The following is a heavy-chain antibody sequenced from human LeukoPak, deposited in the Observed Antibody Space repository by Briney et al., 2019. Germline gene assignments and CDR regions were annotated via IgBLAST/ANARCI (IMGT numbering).Heavy chain of an antibody. J-gene: IGHJ3*02. CDR3: ARDFGPDYYDSSGEGAFDI. CDR2: ISSSSSYI. CDR1: GFTFSSYS. D-gene: IGHD3-22*01. Sequence: GGSLRLSCAASGFTFSSYSMNWVRQAPGKGLEWVSSISSSSSYIYYADSVKGRFTISRDNAKNSLYLQMNSLRAEDTAVYYCARDFGPDYYDSSGEGAFDIWGQGTMVTVSS. V-gene: IGHV3-21*01.